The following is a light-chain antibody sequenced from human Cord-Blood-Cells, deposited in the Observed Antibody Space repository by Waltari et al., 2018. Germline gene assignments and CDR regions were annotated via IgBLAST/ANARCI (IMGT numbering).Light chain of an antibody. CDR2: GAS. V-gene: IGKV3-20*01. J-gene: IGKJ3*01. CDR1: QSVSSSY. Sequence: EIVLTHSPGTLSLSPGERATLSYRASQSVSSSYLAWYQKKPGQAPRLLIYGASSRATGIPDGLSGSGSGTDFTLPISRLQPEDVAVYYCQQYGSSPFTFGPGTKVDI. CDR3: QQYGSSPFT.